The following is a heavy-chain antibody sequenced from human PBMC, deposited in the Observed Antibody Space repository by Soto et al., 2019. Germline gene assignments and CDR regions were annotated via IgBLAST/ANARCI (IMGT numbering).Heavy chain of an antibody. Sequence: SETLSLTCTVSGGSISSSSYYWGWIRQPPGKGLEWIGSIYYSGSTYYNPSLKSRVTISVDTSKNQFSLKLSSVTAADTAVYYCARAVLGYCSSTSCHPFDYWGQGTLVTVSS. CDR2: IYYSGST. D-gene: IGHD2-2*01. CDR1: GGSISSSSYY. V-gene: IGHV4-39*01. J-gene: IGHJ4*02. CDR3: ARAVLGYCSSTSCHPFDY.